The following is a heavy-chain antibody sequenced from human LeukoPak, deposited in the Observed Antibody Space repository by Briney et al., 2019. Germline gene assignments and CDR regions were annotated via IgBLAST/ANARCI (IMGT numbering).Heavy chain of an antibody. CDR3: TTGGSYYGY. Sequence: GGSLRLSCAASGFTVNNAYMSWVRQAPGKGLEWVGRIKSNTDGGTTDYTAPVKGRFTISRDDSKNTLYLQMNSLKTEDTAVYYCTTGGSYYGYWGQGTLVTVSS. D-gene: IGHD1-26*01. CDR1: GFTVNNAY. V-gene: IGHV3-15*01. CDR2: IKSNTDGGTT. J-gene: IGHJ4*02.